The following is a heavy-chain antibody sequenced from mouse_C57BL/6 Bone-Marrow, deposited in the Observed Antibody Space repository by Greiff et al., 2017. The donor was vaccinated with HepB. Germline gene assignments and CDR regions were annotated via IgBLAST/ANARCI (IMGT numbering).Heavy chain of an antibody. Sequence: QVQLQQPGAELVKPGASGKLSCKASGYTFTSYWMHWVKQRPGRGLEWIGRIDPNSGGTKYNEKFKSKATRTVDKPTSTAYMQRRSLTSKDSAVYYCARPVVGGDLDYWGQGTTLTVSS. CDR3: ARPVVGGDLDY. V-gene: IGHV1-72*01. CDR2: IDPNSGGT. CDR1: GYTFTSYW. J-gene: IGHJ2*01. D-gene: IGHD1-1*01.